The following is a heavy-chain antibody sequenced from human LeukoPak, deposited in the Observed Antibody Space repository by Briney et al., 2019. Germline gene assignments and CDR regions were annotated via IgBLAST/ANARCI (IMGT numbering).Heavy chain of an antibody. Sequence: GESLKIFCKGSEYSFPTYWIGWVRQTPGKGLEWMGIIYPEDSDTRYSPSFQGQVTISADESVNTAYLQWRSLKASDTAIYYCARRADYCSATTCPFDYWGQGTLVTVSS. D-gene: IGHD2-15*01. J-gene: IGHJ4*02. V-gene: IGHV5-51*01. CDR2: IYPEDSDT. CDR1: EYSFPTYW. CDR3: ARRADYCSATTCPFDY.